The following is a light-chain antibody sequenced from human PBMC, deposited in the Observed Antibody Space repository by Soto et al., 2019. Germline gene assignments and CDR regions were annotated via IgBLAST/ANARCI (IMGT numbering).Light chain of an antibody. Sequence: DIQMTQSPSSLSASVGDRVTITCRASQSITIYLNWYQQKPGKAPKLLIFATSSLQSGVPSRFSGSGSGTDFTLTISSLPPEDLATYSCQQSLTTPLTFGGGTKVEIK. CDR1: QSITIY. V-gene: IGKV1-39*01. J-gene: IGKJ4*01. CDR2: ATS. CDR3: QQSLTTPLT.